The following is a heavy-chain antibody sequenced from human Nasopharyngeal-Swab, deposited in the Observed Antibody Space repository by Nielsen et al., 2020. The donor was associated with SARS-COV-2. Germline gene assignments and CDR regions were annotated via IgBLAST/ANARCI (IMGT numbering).Heavy chain of an antibody. V-gene: IGHV5-51*01. Sequence: KASCKGSGYSFTSYWIGWVRQMPGKGLEWMGIIYPGDSDTRYSPSFQGQVTISADKSISTAYLQWSSLKASETAMYYCARLPFGIAVGGYYWGQGTLVTVSS. CDR1: GYSFTSYW. D-gene: IGHD6-19*01. CDR3: ARLPFGIAVGGYY. CDR2: IYPGDSDT. J-gene: IGHJ4*02.